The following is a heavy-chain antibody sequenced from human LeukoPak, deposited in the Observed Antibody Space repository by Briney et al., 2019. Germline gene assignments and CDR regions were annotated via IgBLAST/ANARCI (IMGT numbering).Heavy chain of an antibody. D-gene: IGHD3-9*01. CDR1: GGSISSYY. CDR2: IYYSGST. CDR3: ARRNILTGLDAFDI. Sequence: SETLSLTCTVSGGSISSYYWSWLRQPPGKGLEWIGYIYYSGSTNYNPSLKSRVTISVDTSKNQFSLKLSSVTAADTAVYYCARRNILTGLDAFDIWGQGTMVTVSS. J-gene: IGHJ3*02. V-gene: IGHV4-59*08.